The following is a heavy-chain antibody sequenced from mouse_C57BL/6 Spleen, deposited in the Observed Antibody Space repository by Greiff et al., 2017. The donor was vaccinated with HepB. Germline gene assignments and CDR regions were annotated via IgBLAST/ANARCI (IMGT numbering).Heavy chain of an antibody. Sequence: QVQLQQPGAELVKPGASVKMSCKASGYTFTSYWITWVKQRPGQGLEWIGDIYPGSGSTNYNEKFKSKATLTVDTSSSTAYMLLSSLTSEDSAVYYCARGYSNYEWFAYWGQGTLVTVSA. CDR1: GYTFTSYW. CDR3: ARGYSNYEWFAY. V-gene: IGHV1-55*01. CDR2: IYPGSGST. D-gene: IGHD2-5*01. J-gene: IGHJ3*01.